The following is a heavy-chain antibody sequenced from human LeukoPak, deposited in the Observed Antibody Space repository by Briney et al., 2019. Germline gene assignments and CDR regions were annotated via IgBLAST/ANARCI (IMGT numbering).Heavy chain of an antibody. J-gene: IGHJ4*02. CDR1: GFTLSSYA. CDR2: ISGSGGST. CDR3: AKPAGNLITGMADY. V-gene: IGHV3-23*01. D-gene: IGHD1-20*01. Sequence: GGSLRLSCAASGFTLSSYAMSWVRQAPGKGLEWVSAISGSGGSTYYADSVKGRFTISRDNSKNTLYLQMNSLRAEDTAVYYCAKPAGNLITGMADYWGQGTLVTVSS.